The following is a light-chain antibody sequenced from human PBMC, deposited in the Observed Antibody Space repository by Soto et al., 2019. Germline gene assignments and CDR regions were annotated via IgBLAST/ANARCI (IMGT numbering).Light chain of an antibody. CDR3: QQCYNWPIT. V-gene: IGKV3-11*01. CDR2: DAS. CDR1: QSVISY. Sequence: DIVFTQSPATLALSPGEIATLSCRASQSVISYLAWYQQKPGQAPRLLIYDASHRATGIPARFSGSGSGTDCTLTISSLEPEDFAVYYCQQCYNWPITFGGWTKVEIK. J-gene: IGKJ4*01.